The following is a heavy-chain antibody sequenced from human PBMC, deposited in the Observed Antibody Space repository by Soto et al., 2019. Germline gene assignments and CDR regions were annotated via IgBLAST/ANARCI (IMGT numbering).Heavy chain of an antibody. CDR1: GFTFSSYG. J-gene: IGHJ4*02. Sequence: GGSLRLSCAASGFTFSSYGMHWVRQAPGKGLEWVAVISYDGSNKYYADSVKGRFTISRDNSKNTLYLQMNSLRAEDTAVYYCGGGTSDTIDYWGQGTLVTVSS. V-gene: IGHV3-30*03. D-gene: IGHD5-18*01. CDR2: ISYDGSNK. CDR3: GGGTSDTIDY.